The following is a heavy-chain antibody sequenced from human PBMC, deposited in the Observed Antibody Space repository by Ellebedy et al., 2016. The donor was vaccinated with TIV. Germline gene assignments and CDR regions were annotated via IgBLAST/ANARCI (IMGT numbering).Heavy chain of an antibody. V-gene: IGHV1-18*01. CDR1: GYTFTSYD. CDR2: ISAYNGNT. J-gene: IGHJ6*02. Sequence: ASVKVSXXASGYTFTSYDINWVRQATGQGLEWMGWISAYNGNTNYAQKLQGRVTMTTDTSTSTAYMELRSLRSDDTAVYYCARDQGYGDYDYYYGMDVWGQGTTVTVSS. CDR3: ARDQGYGDYDYYYGMDV. D-gene: IGHD4-17*01.